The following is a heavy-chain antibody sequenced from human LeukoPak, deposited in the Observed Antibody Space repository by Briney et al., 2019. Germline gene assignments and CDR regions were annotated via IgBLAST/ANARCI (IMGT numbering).Heavy chain of an antibody. J-gene: IGHJ4*02. CDR2: INHSGST. V-gene: IGHV4-34*01. D-gene: IGHD5-24*01. CDR1: GGSFSGYY. Sequence: PSETLSLTCAVYGGSFSGYYWSWIRQPPGKGLEWIGEINHSGSTNYNPSLKSRVTISVDTSKNQFSLKLSSVTAADAAVYYCARGEGYKLDYWGQGTLVTVSS. CDR3: ARGEGYKLDY.